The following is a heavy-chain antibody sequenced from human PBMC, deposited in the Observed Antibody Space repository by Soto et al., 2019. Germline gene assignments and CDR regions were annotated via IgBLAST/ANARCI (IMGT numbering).Heavy chain of an antibody. V-gene: IGHV3-7*01. Sequence: EVQLVEPGGGLVQPGGSLRLSCAASGFTFSSYWMSWVRQAPGKGLEWVANIKQDGSEKYYVDSVKGRFTISRDNAKNSLYLQMNSLRAEDTAVYYCARGLDCSGGSCYATTRYFDLWGRGTLVTVSS. CDR3: ARGLDCSGGSCYATTRYFDL. CDR2: IKQDGSEK. D-gene: IGHD2-15*01. J-gene: IGHJ2*01. CDR1: GFTFSSYW.